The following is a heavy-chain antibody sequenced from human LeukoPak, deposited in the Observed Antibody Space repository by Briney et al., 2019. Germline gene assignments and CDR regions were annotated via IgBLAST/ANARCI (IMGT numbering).Heavy chain of an antibody. J-gene: IGHJ4*02. Sequence: GGSLRLSCAASGFTFDDYAMYWVRQAPGKGLEWVSLISWDGGSTYYADSVKGRFTISRDNSKNSLYLQMNSLRAEDTALYYCAKEAYSSGEYYFDYWGQGTLVTVSS. D-gene: IGHD6-19*01. CDR1: GFTFDDYA. V-gene: IGHV3-43D*03. CDR3: AKEAYSSGEYYFDY. CDR2: ISWDGGST.